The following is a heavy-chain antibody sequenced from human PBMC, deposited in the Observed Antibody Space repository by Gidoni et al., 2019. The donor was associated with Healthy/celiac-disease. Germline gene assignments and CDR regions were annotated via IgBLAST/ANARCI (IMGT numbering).Heavy chain of an antibody. CDR3: ASAHDYGDYLNWFDP. V-gene: IGHV4-38-2*01. CDR2: IYHSGST. D-gene: IGHD4-17*01. J-gene: IGHJ5*02. CDR1: GYSISSGYY. Sequence: QVQLQESGPGLVKPSETLSLTCAVSGYSISSGYYWGWIRQPPGKGLEWIGSIYHSGSTYYNPSLKSRVTISVDTSKNQFSLKLSSVTAADTAVYYCASAHDYGDYLNWFDPWGQGTLVTVSS.